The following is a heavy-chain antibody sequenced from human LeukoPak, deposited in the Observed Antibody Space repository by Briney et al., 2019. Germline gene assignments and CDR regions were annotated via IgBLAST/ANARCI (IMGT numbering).Heavy chain of an antibody. CDR1: GFTFSSYS. Sequence: PGGSLRLSCAASGFTFSSYSMNWVRQAPGKGLEWVSSISSSSSYIYHADSVKGRFTISRDNAKNSLYLQMNSLRAEDTAVYYCARDLIAAAGNWFDPWGQGTLVTVSS. D-gene: IGHD6-13*01. CDR2: ISSSSSYI. V-gene: IGHV3-21*01. CDR3: ARDLIAAAGNWFDP. J-gene: IGHJ5*02.